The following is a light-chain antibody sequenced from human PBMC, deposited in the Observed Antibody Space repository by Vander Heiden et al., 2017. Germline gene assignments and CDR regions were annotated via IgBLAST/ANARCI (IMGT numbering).Light chain of an antibody. Sequence: SYVLTQPPSVSVGPGPPARITCGGNNNRSKSVYVYPQMPGQAPGVGGDDGCRRPSVIPERFSGSNAENTAIATIRRVEAEEEADYYCQVGDSSSDLVVFGGGTKVTVL. CDR1: NNRSKS. CDR3: QVGDSSSDLVV. V-gene: IGLV3-21*02. J-gene: IGLJ2*01. CDR2: DGC.